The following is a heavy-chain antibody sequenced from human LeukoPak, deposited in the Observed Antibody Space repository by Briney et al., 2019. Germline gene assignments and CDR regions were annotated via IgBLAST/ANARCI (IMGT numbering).Heavy chain of an antibody. J-gene: IGHJ3*02. CDR2: IYSDGST. CDR3: ARSGSYSLGAFDI. CDR1: GYTFSIYW. Sequence: PGGSLRLSCAASGYTFSIYWMNWVRQAPGKGLEWVSVIYSDGSTDYADSVKGRFTISRDNSKNTLYLQMNSLRAEDTAVYYCARSGSYSLGAFDIWGQGTMVTVSS. D-gene: IGHD1-26*01. V-gene: IGHV3-53*01.